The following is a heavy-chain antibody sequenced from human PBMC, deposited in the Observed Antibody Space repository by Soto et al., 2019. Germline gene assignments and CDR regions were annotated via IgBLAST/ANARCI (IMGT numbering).Heavy chain of an antibody. CDR2: INPGNGNT. CDR1: GYTFTAYA. J-gene: IGHJ4*02. Sequence: QVHLVQSGGEEKKPGASVKVSCEASGYTFTAYAMHWLRQAPGQRLEWMAWINPGNGNTKYSQNFLGIVSITRDTSGPPAYLELGSVRAEEPAVYYCARSAISACGGLIGTFDYWGQGNLVTVSS. D-gene: IGHD3-16*02. CDR3: ARSAISACGGLIGTFDY. V-gene: IGHV1-3*05.